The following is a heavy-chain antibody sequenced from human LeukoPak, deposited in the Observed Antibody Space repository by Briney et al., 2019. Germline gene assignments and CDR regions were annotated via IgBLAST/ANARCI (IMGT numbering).Heavy chain of an antibody. CDR2: IHPGDSDI. CDR3: ARHGPSTASAYNWFGP. V-gene: IGHV5-51*01. J-gene: IGHJ5*02. D-gene: IGHD2-2*01. Sequence: GEPLKISCQGSGYSFTSYWIGWVRQMPGKGLEGWGNIHPGDSDISYSPSFQGQVTISADKSINPAYLQWSSLKASDSAMYYCARHGPSTASAYNWFGPWGQGTLVTVSS. CDR1: GYSFTSYW.